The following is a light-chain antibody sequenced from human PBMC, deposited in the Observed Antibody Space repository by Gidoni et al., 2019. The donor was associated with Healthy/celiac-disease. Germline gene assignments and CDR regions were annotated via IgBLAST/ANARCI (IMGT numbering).Light chain of an antibody. CDR1: SSDVSGYNY. J-gene: IGLJ2*01. CDR2: EVS. V-gene: IGLV2-14*01. CDR3: SSYTSSSTLV. Sequence: QSALTQPAPVSASPGQSITITCTGTSSDVSGYNYVSWYQQHPGKAPKLMIYEVSNRPSGVSNRFSGSKSGNTASLTISGLQAEDEADYCCSSYTSSSTLVFGGGTKLTVL.